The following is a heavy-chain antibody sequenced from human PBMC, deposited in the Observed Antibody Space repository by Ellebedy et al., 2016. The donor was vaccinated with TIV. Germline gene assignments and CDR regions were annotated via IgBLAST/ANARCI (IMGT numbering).Heavy chain of an antibody. CDR2: ITESGGNT. CDR1: GFIFSSYY. V-gene: IGHV3-23*01. D-gene: IGHD4-23*01. J-gene: IGHJ3*01. CDR3: ARDPVGVGPAFDV. Sequence: PGGSLRLSCVASGFIFSSYYMTWVRQAPGTGLEWVSSITESGGNTYYADSVKGRFTISRDNSKDTLYLQMNSLRAEETAIYYCARDPVGVGPAFDVWGQGTMVTVSS.